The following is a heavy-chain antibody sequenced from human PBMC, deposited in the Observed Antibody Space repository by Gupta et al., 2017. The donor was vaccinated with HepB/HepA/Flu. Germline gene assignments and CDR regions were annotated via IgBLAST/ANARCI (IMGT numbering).Heavy chain of an antibody. V-gene: IGHV3-7*01. CDR2: VKPDGSER. J-gene: IGHJ6*03. CDR1: GFTFSSYW. CDR3: AREMTPYFRYYYLDV. Sequence: EVQLVESGGGLVQPGGSLRLSCAASGFTFSSYWMSWVRQFPGKGLEWVGNVKPDGSERYYMDSVKGRFTISRDNAKNSLYLQMNSLRVEDTAVYYCAREMTPYFRYYYLDVWGKGTTVTVSS. D-gene: IGHD2-21*01.